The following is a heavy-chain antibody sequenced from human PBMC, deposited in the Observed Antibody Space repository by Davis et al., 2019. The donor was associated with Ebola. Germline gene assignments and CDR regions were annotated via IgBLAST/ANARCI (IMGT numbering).Heavy chain of an antibody. CDR1: GFTVSSNYMSWNY. Sequence: GESLKISCAASGFTVSSNYMSWNYMSWVRQAPGKGLEWVSAISGSGGSTYYADSVKGRFTISRDNSKNTLYLQMNSLRAEDTAVYYCAKDQVGVGVFGDFDYWGQGTLVTVSS. J-gene: IGHJ4*02. V-gene: IGHV3-23*01. CDR3: AKDQVGVGVFGDFDY. D-gene: IGHD3-16*01. CDR2: ISGSGGST.